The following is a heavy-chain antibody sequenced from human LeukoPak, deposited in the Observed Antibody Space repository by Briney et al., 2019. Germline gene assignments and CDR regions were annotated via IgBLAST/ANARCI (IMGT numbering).Heavy chain of an antibody. CDR2: RQYTVAT. CDR1: GGSFRGYY. Sequence: SETLSLTCAVYGGSFRGYYWSWIRQPPGKWLEWIGERQYTVATNYKPSLKSRVSISGDPSKNQFSLRVSSVTAADTAVYYCARGVLGPYYFDLWGRGTLVTVSS. CDR3: ARGVLGPYYFDL. D-gene: IGHD7-27*01. V-gene: IGHV4-34*01. J-gene: IGHJ2*01.